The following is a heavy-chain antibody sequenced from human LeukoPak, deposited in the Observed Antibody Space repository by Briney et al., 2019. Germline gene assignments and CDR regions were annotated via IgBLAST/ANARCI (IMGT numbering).Heavy chain of an antibody. CDR3: ARVSDIVVVPAEFDP. CDR1: GGPISSYY. J-gene: IGHJ5*02. CDR2: IYYSVST. Sequence: PSVTLSLTCTVSGGPISSYYWSWLRQPPGKGLEWIGYIYYSVSTNYNPSLKSRVTISVDTSKNQFSLKLSSVTAADTAVYYCARVSDIVVVPAEFDPWGQGTLVTVSS. V-gene: IGHV4-59*01. D-gene: IGHD2-2*01.